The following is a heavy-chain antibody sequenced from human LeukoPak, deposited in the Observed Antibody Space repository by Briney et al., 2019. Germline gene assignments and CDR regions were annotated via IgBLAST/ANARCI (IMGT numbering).Heavy chain of an antibody. CDR2: IRSKAYGGTT. CDR1: GFTFGDYA. CDR3: TKYSSSHGMDV. Sequence: GGSLRLPCTASGFTFGDYAMSWVRQAPGKGLEWVGFIRSKAYGGTTEYAASVKGRFTISRDDSKSIAYLQMNSLKTEDTAVYYCTKYSSSHGMDVWGKGTTVTVSS. V-gene: IGHV3-49*04. J-gene: IGHJ6*04. D-gene: IGHD6-13*01.